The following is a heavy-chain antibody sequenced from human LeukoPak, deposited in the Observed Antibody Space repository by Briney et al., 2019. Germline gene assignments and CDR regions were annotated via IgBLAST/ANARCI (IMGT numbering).Heavy chain of an antibody. CDR2: INWNGGST. CDR3: ARDSGYTTSPGY. CDR1: GFTFDDYG. D-gene: IGHD3-16*02. V-gene: IGHV3-20*04. J-gene: IGHJ4*02. Sequence: PGGSLRLSCVASGFTFDDYGMSWVRQAPGKGLEWVSGINWNGGSTGYADSVKGRFTISRDNAKNSLYLQTNSLRAEDTALYYCARDSGYTTSPGYWGQGTLVTVSS.